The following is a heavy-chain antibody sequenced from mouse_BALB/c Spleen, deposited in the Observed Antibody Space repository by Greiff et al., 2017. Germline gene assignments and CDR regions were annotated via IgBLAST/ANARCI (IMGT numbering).Heavy chain of an antibody. CDR2: IYPSDSYT. CDR3: ARSGGNLYYAMDY. J-gene: IGHJ4*01. Sequence: QVQLQQPGAELVRPEASVKLSCKASGYTFTSYWINWVKQRPGQGLEWIGNIYPSDSYTNYNQKFKDKATLTVDESSSTAYMQLSSLTSEDSAVYYCARSGGNLYYAMDYWGQGTSVTVSS. CDR1: GYTFTSYW. D-gene: IGHD2-1*01. V-gene: IGHV1-69*02.